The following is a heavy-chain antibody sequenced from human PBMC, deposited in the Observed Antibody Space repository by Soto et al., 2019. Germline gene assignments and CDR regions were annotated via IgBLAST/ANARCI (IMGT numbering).Heavy chain of an antibody. D-gene: IGHD3-22*01. J-gene: IGHJ3*02. Sequence: PSETLSLTCTVSGGSISSGDYYWSWIRQPPGKGLEWIGYIYYSGSTYYNPSLKSRVTISVDTSKNQFSLKLSSVTAADTAVYYCARARTYYYDSSGETDAFDIWGQGTMVTVSS. CDR3: ARARTYYYDSSGETDAFDI. CDR2: IYYSGST. CDR1: GGSISSGDYY. V-gene: IGHV4-30-4*01.